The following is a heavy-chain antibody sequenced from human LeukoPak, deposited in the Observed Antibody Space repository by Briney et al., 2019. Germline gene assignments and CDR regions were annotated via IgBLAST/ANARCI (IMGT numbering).Heavy chain of an antibody. J-gene: IGHJ4*02. CDR2: ITGGDGST. CDR1: GYTFSSYA. Sequence: ASVKVSCKASGYTFSSYAVHWVRQAPGQRLEWMGWITGGDGSTKYSQKFQGRITITRDTSASTAYMELSSLRSGDTAVYYCARDVLGTNDYWGQGALVTVSS. CDR3: ARDVLGTNDY. D-gene: IGHD1-7*01. V-gene: IGHV1-3*01.